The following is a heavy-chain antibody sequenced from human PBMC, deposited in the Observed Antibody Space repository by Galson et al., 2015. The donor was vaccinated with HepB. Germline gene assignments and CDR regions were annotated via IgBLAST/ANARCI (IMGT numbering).Heavy chain of an antibody. J-gene: IGHJ4*02. CDR3: ARDPPLGAPFDY. Sequence: SLRLSCAASGFTFNDYNMIWVRQAPGKGLEWVSSISSDSSYIYYADSVRGRFTISRDNAKNSLYLQMNSLRVEDMAIYYCARDPPLGAPFDYWGQGTLVTVSS. D-gene: IGHD7-27*01. CDR1: GFTFNDYN. CDR2: ISSDSSYI. V-gene: IGHV3-21*01.